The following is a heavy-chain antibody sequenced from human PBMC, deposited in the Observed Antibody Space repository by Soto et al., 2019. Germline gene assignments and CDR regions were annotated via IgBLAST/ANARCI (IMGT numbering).Heavy chain of an antibody. V-gene: IGHV1-58*02. J-gene: IGHJ4*02. Sequence: SVKVSCKASGYTFTSYGISWVRQARGQRLEWIGWIVVGSGNTNYAQKFQERVTITRDMSTSTAYMELSSLRSEDTAVYYCAAPRGYSYATDYWGQGTLVTVSS. CDR1: GYTFTSYG. CDR2: IVVGSGNT. D-gene: IGHD5-18*01. CDR3: AAPRGYSYATDY.